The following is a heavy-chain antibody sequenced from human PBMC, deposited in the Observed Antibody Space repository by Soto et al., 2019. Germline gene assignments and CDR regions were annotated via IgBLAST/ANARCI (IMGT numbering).Heavy chain of an antibody. V-gene: IGHV3-48*01. CDR3: ARDRDYGDSKPPFDY. Sequence: GGSLRLSCAASGFTFSSYSMNWVRQAPGKGLEWVSYISSSSSTIYYADSVKGRFTISRDNAKNSQYLQMNSLRAEYTALYYCARDRDYGDSKPPFDYWGQGTLVTVSS. J-gene: IGHJ4*02. D-gene: IGHD4-17*01. CDR2: ISSSSSTI. CDR1: GFTFSSYS.